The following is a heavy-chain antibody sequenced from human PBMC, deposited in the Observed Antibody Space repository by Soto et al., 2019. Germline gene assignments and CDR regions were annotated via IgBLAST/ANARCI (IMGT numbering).Heavy chain of an antibody. CDR3: AKGRSGDFWSGYPDY. CDR1: GFTFDDYA. CDR2: ISWNSGSI. J-gene: IGHJ4*02. Sequence: PGGSLRLSCAASGFTFDDYAMHWVRQAPGKGLEWVSGISWNSGSIGYADSVKGRFTISRDNAKNSLYLQMNSLRAEDTALYYCAKGRSGDFWSGYPDYWGQGTLVTVSS. V-gene: IGHV3-9*01. D-gene: IGHD3-3*01.